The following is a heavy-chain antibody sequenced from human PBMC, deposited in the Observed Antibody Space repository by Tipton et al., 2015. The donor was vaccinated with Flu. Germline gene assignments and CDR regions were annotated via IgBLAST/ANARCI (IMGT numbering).Heavy chain of an antibody. V-gene: IGHV4-38-2*02. D-gene: IGHD3-16*01. J-gene: IGHJ2*01. Sequence: TLSLTCSVSNYSISTGYYWGWIRQPPGKGLEWIGSIYHTGSRYFTPSLKSRISISVDTSKNQFSLKLTPVTAADTAVYYCARVPSGWGGYFDLWGRGTLVTVSS. CDR3: ARVPSGWGGYFDL. CDR1: NYSISTGYY. CDR2: IYHTGSR.